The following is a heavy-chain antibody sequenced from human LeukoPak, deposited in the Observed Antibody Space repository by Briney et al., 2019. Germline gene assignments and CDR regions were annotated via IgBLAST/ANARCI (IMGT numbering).Heavy chain of an antibody. Sequence: GASVKVSCKASGYTFTGYYMHWVRQAPGQGLEWMGWINPNSGGTNYAQKFQGRVTMTRDTSISTAYMELSRLRSDDTAVYYCARLIESLAFGELLGFDYWGQGTLVTVSS. J-gene: IGHJ4*02. V-gene: IGHV1-2*02. D-gene: IGHD3-10*01. CDR1: GYTFTGYY. CDR2: INPNSGGT. CDR3: ARLIESLAFGELLGFDY.